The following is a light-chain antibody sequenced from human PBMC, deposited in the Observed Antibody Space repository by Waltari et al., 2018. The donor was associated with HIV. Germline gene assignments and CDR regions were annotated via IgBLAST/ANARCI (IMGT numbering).Light chain of an antibody. CDR2: ANN. Sequence: QPVLTQPPPVSGAPGQRVTISCTRSSHNIGATYDVPWYQQLPGTAPKLLTYANNHRPSGVPDRFSGSKSGTSASLAITGLQAEDEADYYCQSYDSTLRVVFGGGTKLTVL. CDR3: QSYDSTLRVV. J-gene: IGLJ2*01. V-gene: IGLV1-40*01. CDR1: SHNIGATYD.